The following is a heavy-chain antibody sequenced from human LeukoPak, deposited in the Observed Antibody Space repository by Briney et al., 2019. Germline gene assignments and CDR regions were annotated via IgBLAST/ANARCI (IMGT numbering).Heavy chain of an antibody. D-gene: IGHD5-24*01. CDR2: ISSSSSYI. Sequence: GGSLRLSCAASGFTFSSYSMNWVRQAPGKGLEWVSSISSSSSYIYYADSVKGRFTISRDNAKNSLYLQMNSLRAEDTAVYYCAREDGYNRPHFDYWGQGTLVTVSS. V-gene: IGHV3-21*01. J-gene: IGHJ4*02. CDR3: AREDGYNRPHFDY. CDR1: GFTFSSYS.